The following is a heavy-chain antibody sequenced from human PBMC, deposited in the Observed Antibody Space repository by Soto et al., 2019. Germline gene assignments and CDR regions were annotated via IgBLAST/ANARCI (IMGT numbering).Heavy chain of an antibody. Sequence: GGSLRLSCAASGFTFSSYAMTWVRQAPGKGPDWVSGISGGGSSTYYADSVKGRFTISRDNSKNTLYLQMSSLRAEDTAVYFCAKTRSTMVRGVIDNWGQGTLVTVSS. D-gene: IGHD3-10*01. CDR1: GFTFSSYA. J-gene: IGHJ4*02. CDR3: AKTRSTMVRGVIDN. CDR2: ISGGGSST. V-gene: IGHV3-23*01.